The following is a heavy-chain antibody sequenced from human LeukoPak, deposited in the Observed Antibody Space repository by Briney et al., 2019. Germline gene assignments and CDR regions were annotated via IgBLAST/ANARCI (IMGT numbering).Heavy chain of an antibody. Sequence: GRSLRLSCAASGFTFSRYGMHWVRQAPGKGLEWVAVISYDGSNTYYADSVKGRFTISRDDSKNTLYLQMNSVRAGDTAVYYCARTLMEQVVRGGFDYWGQGTQVTVSS. CDR1: GFTFSRYG. V-gene: IGHV3-30*03. CDR3: ARTLMEQVVRGGFDY. J-gene: IGHJ4*02. D-gene: IGHD3-10*01. CDR2: ISYDGSNT.